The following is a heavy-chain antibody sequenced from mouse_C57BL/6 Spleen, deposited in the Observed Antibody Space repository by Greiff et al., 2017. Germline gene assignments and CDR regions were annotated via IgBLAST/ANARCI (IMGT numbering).Heavy chain of an antibody. V-gene: IGHV1-15*01. CDR3: TRSPITTVVATDFDY. CDR1: GYTFTDYE. CDR2: IDPETGGT. D-gene: IGHD1-1*01. J-gene: IGHJ2*01. Sequence: QVQLKESGAELVRPGASVTLSCKASGYTFTDYEMHWVKQTPVPGLEWIGAIDPETGGTAYNQKFKGKAILTADKSSSTAYRELRSLTSEDSAVYYCTRSPITTVVATDFDYWGQGTTLTVSS.